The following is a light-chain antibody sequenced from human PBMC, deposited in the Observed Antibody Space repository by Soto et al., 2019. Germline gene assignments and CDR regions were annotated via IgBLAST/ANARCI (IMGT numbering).Light chain of an antibody. V-gene: IGKV1-27*01. Sequence: DIQMTRSPSSLSASVGYIVTISCRACQGISNYLAWYQQKPGKVPKVLIYAASTLQSGVPFRFSGSGSGTDFTLTISSLQPEDVATYYCQQYNSAPPTFGQGTKVDIK. CDR3: QQYNSAPPT. J-gene: IGKJ1*01. CDR2: AAS. CDR1: QGISNY.